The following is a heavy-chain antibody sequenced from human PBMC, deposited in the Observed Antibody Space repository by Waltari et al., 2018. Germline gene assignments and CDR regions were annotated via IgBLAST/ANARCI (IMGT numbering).Heavy chain of an antibody. V-gene: IGHV4-61*02. CDR1: GGSISSGSYY. J-gene: IGHJ5*02. CDR2: IYTSGST. D-gene: IGHD5-18*01. Sequence: QVQLQELGPGLVKPSQTLSLTCTVSGGSISSGSYYWSWIRQPAGKGLEWIGRIYTSGSTNYNPSLKSRVTISVDTSKNQFSLKLSSVTAADTAVYYCARDRRYSYGYSWFDPWGQGTLVTVSS. CDR3: ARDRRYSYGYSWFDP.